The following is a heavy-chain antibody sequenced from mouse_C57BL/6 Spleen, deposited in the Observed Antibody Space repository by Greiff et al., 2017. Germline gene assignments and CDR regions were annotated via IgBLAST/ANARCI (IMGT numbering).Heavy chain of an antibody. Sequence: VQRVESGAELAKPGASVKLSCKASGYTFTSYWMHWVKQRPGQGLEWIGYINPSSGYTKYNQKFKDKATLTADKSSSTAYMQLSSLTYEDSAVYYCAPYDYDEAAMDDWGQGASVTVSS. CDR1: GYTFTSYW. CDR2: INPSSGYT. CDR3: APYDYDEAAMDD. V-gene: IGHV1-7*01. J-gene: IGHJ4*01. D-gene: IGHD2-4*01.